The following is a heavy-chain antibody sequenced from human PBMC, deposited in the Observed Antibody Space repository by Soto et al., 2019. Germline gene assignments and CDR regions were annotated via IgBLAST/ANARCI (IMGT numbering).Heavy chain of an antibody. J-gene: IGHJ4*02. CDR2: IYHSGST. CDR1: GGSISSGGYS. D-gene: IGHD2-8*01. CDR3: ARGHDANDD. Sequence: QLQLRESGSGLVKPSQTLSLTCAVSGGSISSGGYSWSWIRQPPGKGLEWIGYIYHSGSTYYNPSLKSRVTISMDTSKNQFSLKLNSVTAADTAVYYCARGHDANDDWGQGTLVTVSS. V-gene: IGHV4-30-2*01.